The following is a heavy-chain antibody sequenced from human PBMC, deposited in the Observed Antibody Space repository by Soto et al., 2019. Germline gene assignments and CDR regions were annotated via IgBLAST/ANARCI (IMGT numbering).Heavy chain of an antibody. CDR2: INHSGST. D-gene: IGHD2-2*01. CDR1: GGSFSGYY. Sequence: PSETLSLTCAVYGGSFSGYYWSWIRQPPGKGLEWIGEINHSGSTNYNPSLKSRVTIPVDTSKNQFSLKLSSVTAADTAVYYCASGVPAAIRGNWFDPWGQGTLVTVSS. J-gene: IGHJ5*02. V-gene: IGHV4-34*01. CDR3: ASGVPAAIRGNWFDP.